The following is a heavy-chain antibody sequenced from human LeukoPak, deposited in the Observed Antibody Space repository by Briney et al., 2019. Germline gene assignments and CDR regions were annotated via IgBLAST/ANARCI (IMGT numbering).Heavy chain of an antibody. J-gene: IGHJ6*03. V-gene: IGHV3-13*01. CDR2: IDTAGDT. Sequence: GGSLRLSCVASGFTLSTYDMHWVRQPTGKGLEWVSVIDTAGDTDYPGSVKGRFTISRDNANNALYLQMNSLRADDTAVYYCARAFDTSWDYYYMDVWGKGTTVTVFS. CDR3: ARAFDTSWDYYYMDV. CDR1: GFTLSTYD. D-gene: IGHD2-2*01.